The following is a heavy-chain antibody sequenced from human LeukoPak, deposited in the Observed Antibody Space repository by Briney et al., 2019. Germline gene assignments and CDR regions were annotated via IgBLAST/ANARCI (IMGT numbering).Heavy chain of an antibody. CDR2: ISSSGSTI. CDR3: ARGSSWYGRPAEYFQH. Sequence: GGSLRLSCAASGFTFSDYYMSWIRQAPGKGLEWVSYISSSGSTIYYADSVKGRFTISRDNAKNSLYLQMNSLRAEDTAVYYCARGSSWYGRPAEYFQHWGQGTLVTVSS. J-gene: IGHJ1*01. D-gene: IGHD6-13*01. V-gene: IGHV3-11*01. CDR1: GFTFSDYY.